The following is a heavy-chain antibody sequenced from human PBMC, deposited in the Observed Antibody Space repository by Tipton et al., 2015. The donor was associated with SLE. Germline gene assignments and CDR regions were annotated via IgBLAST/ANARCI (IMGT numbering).Heavy chain of an antibody. V-gene: IGHV1-8*01. D-gene: IGHD6-6*01. J-gene: IGHJ6*03. CDR3: AREPRGQLVNYYCYMDV. CDR1: GYTLTSYD. CDR2: MNPNSGNT. Sequence: QSGAEVKKPGASVKVSCKASGYTLTSYDINWVRQATGQGLEWMGWMNPNSGNTGYAQKFQGRVTMTRNTSISTAYMELSSLRSEDTAVYYCAREPRGQLVNYYCYMDVWGKGTTVTVSS.